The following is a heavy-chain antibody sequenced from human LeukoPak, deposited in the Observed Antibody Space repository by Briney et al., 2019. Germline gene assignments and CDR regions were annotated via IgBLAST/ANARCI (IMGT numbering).Heavy chain of an antibody. Sequence: GGSLTLSCAASGFTFSSYSMNWVRQAPGKGLEWVSSISSSSSYIYYADSVKGRFTISRDNAKNSLYLQMNSLRAEDTAVYYCAGPISGRYCSGGSCPNWFDPWGQGIVVSVS. CDR2: ISSSSSYI. D-gene: IGHD2-15*01. J-gene: IGHJ5*02. CDR3: AGPISGRYCSGGSCPNWFDP. CDR1: GFTFSSYS. V-gene: IGHV3-21*01.